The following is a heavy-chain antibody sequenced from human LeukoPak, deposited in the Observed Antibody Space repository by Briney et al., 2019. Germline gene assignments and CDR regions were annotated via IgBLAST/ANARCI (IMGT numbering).Heavy chain of an antibody. Sequence: GGSLRLSCAASGFTFSDYYMSWIRQAPGKGLEWVSYISSSSSYTNYADSANGRFTISRDNAKNSLYLQMNSLRAEDTAVYYCARVPERGRGYFDYWGGEPLSTVSS. V-gene: IGHV3-11*06. CDR1: GFTFSDYY. CDR3: ARVPERGRGYFDY. CDR2: ISSSSSYT. J-gene: IGHJ4*02. D-gene: IGHD1-14*01.